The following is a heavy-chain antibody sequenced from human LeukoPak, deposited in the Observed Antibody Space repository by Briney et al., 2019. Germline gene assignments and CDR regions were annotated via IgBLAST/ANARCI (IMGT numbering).Heavy chain of an antibody. D-gene: IGHD3-10*01. CDR2: INPNSGGT. J-gene: IGHJ5*02. V-gene: IGHV1-2*02. CDR1: GYTFTGYY. CDR3: ARDLGSMVRGGNWFDP. Sequence: GASVKVSCKASGYTFTGYYMHWVRQAPGQGLEWMGWINPNSGGTNYAQKFQDRVTMTRDTSISTAYMELSRLRSDDTAVYYCARDLGSMVRGGNWFDPWGQGTLVTVSS.